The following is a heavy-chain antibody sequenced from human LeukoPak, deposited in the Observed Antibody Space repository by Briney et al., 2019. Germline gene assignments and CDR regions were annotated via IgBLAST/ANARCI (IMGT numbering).Heavy chain of an antibody. D-gene: IGHD6-19*01. J-gene: IGHJ4*02. CDR1: GFTFSSYG. V-gene: IGHV3-30*02. Sequence: PGGSLRLSCAASGFTFSSYGMHWVRQAPGKGLEWVAFIRYDGSNKYYADSVEGRFTISRDNSKNTLYLQMNSLRAEDTAVYYCAKEADSSGYVDYWGQGTLVTVSS. CDR3: AKEADSSGYVDY. CDR2: IRYDGSNK.